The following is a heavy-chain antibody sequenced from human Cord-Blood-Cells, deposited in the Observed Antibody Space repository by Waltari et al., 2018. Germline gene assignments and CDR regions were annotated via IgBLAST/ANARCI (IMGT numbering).Heavy chain of an antibody. Sequence: QVQLQESGPGLVKPSETLSLTCAVSGYSISSGYYWGWIRQPPGKGLEWIGSIYHSGSTYYNPSLKSRVTISVDTSKNQFSLKLSSVTAADTAVYYCARIASIAVASMYYFDYWGQGTLVTVSS. D-gene: IGHD6-19*01. CDR3: ARIASIAVASMYYFDY. J-gene: IGHJ4*02. V-gene: IGHV4-38-2*01. CDR2: IYHSGST. CDR1: GYSISSGYY.